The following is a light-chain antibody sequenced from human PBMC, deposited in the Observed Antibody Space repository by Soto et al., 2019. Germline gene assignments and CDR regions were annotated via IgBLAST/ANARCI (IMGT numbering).Light chain of an antibody. Sequence: EIVVTQSPATLSVSPEERATLSCRASQSVSSNLAWYQQKPGQAPRLLIYGASTRATGIPARFSGSGSGTEFTLTISSLQSEDFAVYYCQQYNNWPPVTFGQGTRLEIK. CDR3: QQYNNWPPVT. J-gene: IGKJ5*01. CDR2: GAS. CDR1: QSVSSN. V-gene: IGKV3-15*01.